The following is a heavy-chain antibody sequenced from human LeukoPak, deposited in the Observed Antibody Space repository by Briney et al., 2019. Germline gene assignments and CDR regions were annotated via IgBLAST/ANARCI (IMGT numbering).Heavy chain of an antibody. CDR3: VEDVVVIVAAKPGI. J-gene: IGHJ1*01. CDR2: ISSSGDST. Sequence: GGSLRLSCAASGFSFSTYAMSWVRQAPGKGLEWVSSISSSGDSTYYADAVKGRFTISRDNSRNTLYLQMNSLRAEDTAVYYCVEDVVVIVAAKPGIWGQGTLVAVSS. D-gene: IGHD2-15*01. V-gene: IGHV3-23*01. CDR1: GFSFSTYA.